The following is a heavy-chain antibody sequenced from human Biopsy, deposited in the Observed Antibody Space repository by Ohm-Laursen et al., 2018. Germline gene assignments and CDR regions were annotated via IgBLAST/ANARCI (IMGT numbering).Heavy chain of an antibody. Sequence: TLSLTCTVSSGSIRTGDYYWTWIRQPPGKGLEWIGSIYYSGNTKYNPSLQSRLSMSVDTSKNQFSLKLSSVTAADTAVYYRARDDDGRYLGDTFDLWGQGRMVTVSS. CDR3: ARDDDGRYLGDTFDL. D-gene: IGHD1-26*01. J-gene: IGHJ3*01. V-gene: IGHV4-31*03. CDR1: SGSIRTGDYY. CDR2: IYYSGNT.